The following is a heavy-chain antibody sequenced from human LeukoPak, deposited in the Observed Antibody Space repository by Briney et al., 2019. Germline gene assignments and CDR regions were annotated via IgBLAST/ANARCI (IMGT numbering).Heavy chain of an antibody. V-gene: IGHV3-23*01. CDR2: ISGRGEST. CDR3: AKDVIRGGISYFDS. CDR1: GFNFRGQA. Sequence: GGSLRLSCAASGFNFRGQAMSWVRQGPGKGLEWVAGISGRGESTYYADSVQGRFNISRDNSKDTLFLQVNGLRAEDTAVYYCAKDVIRGGISYFDSWGQGTQVAVSS. J-gene: IGHJ4*02. D-gene: IGHD3-10*01.